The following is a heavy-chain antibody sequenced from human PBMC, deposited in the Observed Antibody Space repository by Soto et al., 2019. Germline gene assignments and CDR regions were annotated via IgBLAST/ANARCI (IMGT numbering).Heavy chain of an antibody. J-gene: IGHJ4*02. CDR2: LIPILGTT. CDR3: ARASGYVSGWYHDY. CDR1: GGTFSSDA. D-gene: IGHD6-19*01. Sequence: SVKVSCKASGGTFSSDAVSWVRQAPGQGLEWMGGLIPILGTTHYAQKFQGRVTITADESTNTAYMELSSLRSDDTAVYYCARASGYVSGWYHDYWGQGTRVTVSS. V-gene: IGHV1-69*13.